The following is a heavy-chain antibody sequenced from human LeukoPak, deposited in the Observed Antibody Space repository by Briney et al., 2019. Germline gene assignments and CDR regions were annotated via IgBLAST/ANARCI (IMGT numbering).Heavy chain of an antibody. CDR2: IYSSGST. CDR3: AREGITHAGVDQ. Sequence: SETLSLTCTVSGVSISTYYWSWIRQPPGKGLEWLGYIYSSGSTYYNPSLKSRVTISVDTSKKQFSLKLSSVTAADTAVYYCAREGITHAGVDQWGQGTLVTVSS. CDR1: GVSISTYY. J-gene: IGHJ4*02. V-gene: IGHV4-59*01.